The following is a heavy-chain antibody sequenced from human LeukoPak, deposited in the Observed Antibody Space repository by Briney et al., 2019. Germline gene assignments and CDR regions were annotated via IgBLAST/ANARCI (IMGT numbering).Heavy chain of an antibody. CDR3: AKGGRSCCFDY. V-gene: IGHV3-23*01. CDR2: INGSGNST. Sequence: PGGSLRLSCTACGFTFSNFAMSWVRQAPGKGLEWLSAINGSGNSTYYADSVKGRFTISGDNSKNTLYLQMNSLRAEDTAVYYCAKGGRSCCFDYWGQGTLVTVSS. CDR1: GFTFSNFA. D-gene: IGHD2-15*01. J-gene: IGHJ4*03.